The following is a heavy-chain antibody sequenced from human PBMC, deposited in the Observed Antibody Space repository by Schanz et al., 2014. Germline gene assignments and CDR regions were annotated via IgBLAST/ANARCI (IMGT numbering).Heavy chain of an antibody. J-gene: IGHJ6*04. V-gene: IGHV3-30*03. Sequence: QVQLVESGGGVVQPGRSLRLSCAASGITLSGYGLHWVRQAPGKGLEWVGFISFDGRNTGYAHSVKGRFTISRDNSKNTVNLQMNSLRAEDTAVYYCATEGPRGTRHPINYYYAMDNWGKGTKVTVAS. CDR1: GITLSGYG. CDR3: ATEGPRGTRHPINYYYAMDN. D-gene: IGHD6-6*01. CDR2: ISFDGRNT.